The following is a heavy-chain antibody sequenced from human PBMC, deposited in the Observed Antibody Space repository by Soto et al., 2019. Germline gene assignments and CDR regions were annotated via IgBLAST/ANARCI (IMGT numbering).Heavy chain of an antibody. CDR3: AREGDIVATAIDY. V-gene: IGHV3-7*01. CDR1: GFTFSSYW. CDR2: IKKDGSEK. J-gene: IGHJ4*02. Sequence: GGSLRLSCAASGFTFSSYWMSWVRQAPGKGLEWVANIKKDGSEKYYVDSVKGRFTISRDNSKNSLYLQMNSLRAEDTAVYYCAREGDIVATAIDYWGQGTLVTVSS. D-gene: IGHD5-12*01.